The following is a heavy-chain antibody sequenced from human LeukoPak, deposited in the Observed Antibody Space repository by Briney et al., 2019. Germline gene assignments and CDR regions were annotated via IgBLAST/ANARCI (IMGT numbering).Heavy chain of an antibody. J-gene: IGHJ5*02. D-gene: IGHD3-22*01. CDR3: ARYGYYYDSSGYYPNWFDP. Sequence: AAVKVSCKASGYTFTRYYMHWVRQAPGQGLERMGWINPNSGGADYDNMFLGRVTVTRYTYISTAYMDLSRLRSDDTAVYYCARYGYYYDSSGYYPNWFDPWGQGTLVTVSS. V-gene: IGHV1-2*07. CDR2: INPNSGGA. CDR1: GYTFTRYY.